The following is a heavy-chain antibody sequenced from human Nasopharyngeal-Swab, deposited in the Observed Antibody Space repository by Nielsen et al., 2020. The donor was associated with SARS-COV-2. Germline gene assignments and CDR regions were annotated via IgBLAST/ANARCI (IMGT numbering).Heavy chain of an antibody. Sequence: WVRQAPGQGLEWMGCMNPGSGFKDYAQNFQGRVTMTWNTSISTAYMEISSLRSEDTAVYYCARDPADCSGGSCEARWGQGTLVTVSS. CDR3: ARDPADCSGGSCEAR. V-gene: IGHV1-8*01. J-gene: IGHJ4*02. CDR2: MNPGSGFK. D-gene: IGHD2-15*01.